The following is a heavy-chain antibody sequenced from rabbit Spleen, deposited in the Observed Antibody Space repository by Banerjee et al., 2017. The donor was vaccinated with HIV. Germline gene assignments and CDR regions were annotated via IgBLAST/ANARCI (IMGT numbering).Heavy chain of an antibody. CDR3: ARDLASVIGWNFNL. D-gene: IGHD1-1*01. CDR1: GFSFSDRDV. J-gene: IGHJ4*01. V-gene: IGHV1S45*01. Sequence: QEQLVESGGGLVQPEGSLTLTCKASGFSFSDRDVMCWVRQAPGKGLQWIACINASTGKPVYATWASGRFTISRTSSTTVTLQMTSLTAADTATYFCARDLASVIGWNFNLWGPGTL. CDR2: INASTGKP.